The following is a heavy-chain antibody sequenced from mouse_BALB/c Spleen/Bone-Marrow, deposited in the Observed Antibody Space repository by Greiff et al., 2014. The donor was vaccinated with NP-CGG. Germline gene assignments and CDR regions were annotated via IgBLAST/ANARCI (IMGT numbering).Heavy chain of an antibody. D-gene: IGHD1-1*01. CDR1: GYSITSDYA. CDR3: ARDYYGSSYFDY. Sequence: EVQLVESGPGLVKPSQSLSLTCTVTGYSITSDYAWNWIRQFPGNKLEWMGYMSSSGSTSYRPSLKSRISITRDTSKNQFFLQLNSVTAEDTGTYYCARDYYGSSYFDYWGQGTTLTVS. J-gene: IGHJ2*01. V-gene: IGHV3-2*02. CDR2: MSSSGST.